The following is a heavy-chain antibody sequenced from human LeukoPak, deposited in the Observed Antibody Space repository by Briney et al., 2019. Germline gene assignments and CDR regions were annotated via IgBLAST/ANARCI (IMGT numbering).Heavy chain of an antibody. Sequence: SQTLSLTCAISGDSVSSNSAAWNWIRQSPSRGLEWLGRTYYRSKWYNDYAVSVKSRITINPDTSKNQFSLQLNSVTPEDTAVYYCARAVGITTFGVVNYFDYWGQGTLVTVSS. CDR3: ARAVGITTFGVVNYFDY. D-gene: IGHD3-3*01. CDR1: GDSVSSNSAA. J-gene: IGHJ4*02. CDR2: TYYRSKWYN. V-gene: IGHV6-1*01.